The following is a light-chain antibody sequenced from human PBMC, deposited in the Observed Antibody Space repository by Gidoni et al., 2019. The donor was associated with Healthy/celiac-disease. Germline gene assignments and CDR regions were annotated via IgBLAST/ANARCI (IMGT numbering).Light chain of an antibody. J-gene: IGKJ4*01. CDR2: AAS. CDR1: QSISRY. CDR3: QQSYSTPT. Sequence: DIQMTQSPSSLSASVGDRVTITCRASQSISRYLNWYQQKPGKAPKLLIYAASSLQSGVPSRFSVSGSGTDFTRTFGSLQPEDFATYYCQQSYSTPTFGGGTKVEIK. V-gene: IGKV1-39*01.